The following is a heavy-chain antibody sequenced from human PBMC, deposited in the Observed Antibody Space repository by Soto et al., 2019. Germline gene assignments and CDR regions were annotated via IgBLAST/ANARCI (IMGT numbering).Heavy chain of an antibody. V-gene: IGHV4-61*08. CDR3: ARAASPYVALLSAFDP. J-gene: IGHJ5*02. Sequence: GTMSLPLKVYGCPTISGDCYGCWIHQPPGKGLEWIGYIYYCGTTKYNLSLTSRVTLSVDMSKNQFSLKLNSVTAADSAVYFWARAASPYVALLSAFDPWGQGLRSPFP. D-gene: IGHD3-9*01. CDR1: GCPTISGDCY. CDR2: IYYCGTT.